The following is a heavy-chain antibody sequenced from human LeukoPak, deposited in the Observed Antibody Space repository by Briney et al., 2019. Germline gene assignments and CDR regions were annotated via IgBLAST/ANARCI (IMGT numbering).Heavy chain of an antibody. J-gene: IGHJ3*02. CDR3: ARHRSGGSQDDAFDI. Sequence: GGSLRLSCAASGFTFGRFWMSWVRQAPGKGLEWVASINQDESRKHYADSVKGRFTISRDNAKNSLFLQMNSLRAEDTAVYYCARHRSGGSQDDAFDIWGQGTMVTVSS. CDR1: GFTFGRFW. D-gene: IGHD2-15*01. CDR2: INQDESRK. V-gene: IGHV3-7*01.